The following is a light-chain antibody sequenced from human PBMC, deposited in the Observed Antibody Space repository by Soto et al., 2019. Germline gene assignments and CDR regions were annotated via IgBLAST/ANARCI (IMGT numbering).Light chain of an antibody. CDR2: GAS. J-gene: IGKJ1*01. CDR1: QSVSSSY. Sequence: EIVLTQSPVTLSLSPGERATLSCRASQSVSSSYLAWYQQKPGQAPRLLIYGASSRATGIPDRFSGSGSGTDFTLTISRLEPEDFAVYYCQQYASSTWTFGQGTKVEIK. V-gene: IGKV3-20*01. CDR3: QQYASSTWT.